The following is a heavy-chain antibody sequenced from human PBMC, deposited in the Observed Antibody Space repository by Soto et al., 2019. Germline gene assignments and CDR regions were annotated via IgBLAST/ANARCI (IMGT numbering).Heavy chain of an antibody. J-gene: IGHJ3*02. V-gene: IGHV1-69*13. Sequence: GASVKVSCKASGGTFSSYAISWVRQAPGQGLEWMGGIIPIFGTANYAQKFQGRVTITADESTSTAYMELSSLRSEDTAVYYCARDLEGGRTLYYYDSSGPAGYAFDIWGQGTMVTVSS. CDR1: GGTFSSYA. CDR2: IIPIFGTA. D-gene: IGHD3-22*01. CDR3: ARDLEGGRTLYYYDSSGPAGYAFDI.